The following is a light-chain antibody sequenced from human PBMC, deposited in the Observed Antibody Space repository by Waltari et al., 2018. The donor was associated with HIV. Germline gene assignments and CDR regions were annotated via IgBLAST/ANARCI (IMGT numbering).Light chain of an antibody. V-gene: IGKV3-15*01. CDR2: GAS. CDR1: QSVGTN. CDR3: QHYNNWRRT. J-gene: IGKJ1*01. Sequence: EIVMTQSPATLSVSPGEGATLSCRASQSVGTNLAWSQQKPGQAPRLLIYGASTRATGVPARFSGSGSGTEFTLTISSLQSEDFAVYYCQHYNNWRRTFGQGTKVQVK.